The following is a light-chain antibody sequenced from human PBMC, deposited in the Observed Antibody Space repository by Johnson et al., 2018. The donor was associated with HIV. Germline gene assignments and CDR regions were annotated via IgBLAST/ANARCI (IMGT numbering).Light chain of an antibody. V-gene: IGLV1-51*02. J-gene: IGLJ1*01. CDR3: GTWYNSLSTGGV. CDR2: ENN. Sequence: QSVLTQPPSVSAAPGQKVTISCSGSSSNIGNNYVSWYQQVPGTAPKLLIYENNKRPSGIPDRFSGSKSGPSATLGIAGLQTGDEADYYCGTWYNSLSTGGVFGTGTKVTVL. CDR1: SSNIGNNY.